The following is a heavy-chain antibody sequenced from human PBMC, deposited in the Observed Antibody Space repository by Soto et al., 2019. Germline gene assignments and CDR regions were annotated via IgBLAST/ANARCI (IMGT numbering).Heavy chain of an antibody. CDR1: GGSISSYY. Sequence: SETLSLTCTVSGGSISSYYWSWIRQPPGKGLEWIGYIYYSGSTNYNPSLKSRVTISVDTSKNQFSLKLSSVTAADTAVYYCARHGTYYDFWSGYYYWFDPWGQGTLVNVSS. CDR2: IYYSGST. D-gene: IGHD3-3*01. V-gene: IGHV4-59*08. CDR3: ARHGTYYDFWSGYYYWFDP. J-gene: IGHJ5*02.